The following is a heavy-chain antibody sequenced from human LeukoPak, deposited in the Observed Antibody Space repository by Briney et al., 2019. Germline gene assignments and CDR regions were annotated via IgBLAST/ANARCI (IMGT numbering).Heavy chain of an antibody. CDR1: GFTFSSYG. CDR3: AREIFTVTTFAFDI. D-gene: IGHD4-17*01. J-gene: IGHJ3*02. V-gene: IGHV3-30*02. CDR2: IRYDASNK. Sequence: PGGSLRLSCAASGFTFSSYGMHWVRQAPGKGLEWVAFIRYDASNKYYADSVKGRFTISRDNSKNTLYLQMNSLRAEDTAVYYCAREIFTVTTFAFDIWGQGTMVTVSS.